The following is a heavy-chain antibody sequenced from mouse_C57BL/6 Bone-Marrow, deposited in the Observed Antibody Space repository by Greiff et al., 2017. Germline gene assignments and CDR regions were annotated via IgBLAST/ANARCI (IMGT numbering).Heavy chain of an antibody. CDR1: GYTFTSYS. CDR3: ARALNYYYGWDY. V-gene: IGHV1-5*01. CDR2: INPGNGDT. J-gene: IGHJ4*01. Sequence: EVQLQESGTVLARPGASVKMSCKTSGYTFTSYSMHWVKQRPGQGLEWIGAINPGNGDTSYNQKFKGKAKLTADTSASTAYMELSSLTSEDSAVYYCARALNYYYGWDYWGQGTSVTVSS. D-gene: IGHD1-1*01.